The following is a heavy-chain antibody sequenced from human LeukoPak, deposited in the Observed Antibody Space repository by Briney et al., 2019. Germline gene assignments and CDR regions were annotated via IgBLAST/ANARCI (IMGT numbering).Heavy chain of an antibody. J-gene: IGHJ3*02. V-gene: IGHV3-23*01. D-gene: IGHD2-21*01. CDR1: GFTFSNYA. CDR2: ISGSTGST. CDR3: ARGRLRVIDAFDI. Sequence: TGGSLRLSCAASGFTFSNYAMNWVRQAPGKGLEWVSLISGSTGSTYYADSAKGRFSISRDNSKNTVYLQMNSLRVEDTAVYYCARGRLRVIDAFDIWGQGTMVTVSS.